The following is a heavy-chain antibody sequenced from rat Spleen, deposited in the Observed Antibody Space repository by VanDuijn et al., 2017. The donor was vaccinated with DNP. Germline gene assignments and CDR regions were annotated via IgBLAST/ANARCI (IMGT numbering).Heavy chain of an antibody. D-gene: IGHD1-4*01. J-gene: IGHJ4*01. CDR2: ITSSGGRT. V-gene: IGHV5-31*01. CDR1: GFTFNNYW. CDR3: TRGMNYALDA. Sequence: EVQLVESGGDLVQPGRSLKLSCVASGFTFNNYWMTWIRQVPGKGLEWVASITSSGGRTYYPDSVKGRFTISRDNAKNTLYLQMNSLRSEDTATYYCTRGMNYALDAWGQGTSVTVSS.